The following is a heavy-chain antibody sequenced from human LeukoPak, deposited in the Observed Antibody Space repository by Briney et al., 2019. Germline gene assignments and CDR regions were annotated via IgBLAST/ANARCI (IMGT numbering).Heavy chain of an antibody. V-gene: IGHV4-34*01. CDR2: INHSGST. D-gene: IGHD5-12*01. J-gene: IGHJ4*02. CDR1: GGSCSGYY. Sequence: SETLSLTCAVYGGSCSGYYWSWIRQPPGKGLEWIGEINHSGSTNYNPSLKSRVTISVDTSKNQFSLKLSSATAADTAVYYCVAAVNFDYWGQGTLVTVSS. CDR3: VAAVNFDY.